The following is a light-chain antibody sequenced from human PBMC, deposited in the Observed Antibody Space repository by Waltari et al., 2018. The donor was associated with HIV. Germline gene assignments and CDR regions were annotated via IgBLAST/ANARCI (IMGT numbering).Light chain of an antibody. J-gene: IGLJ2*01. V-gene: IGLV1-51*01. CDR2: DNN. Sequence: QSILTQLPSVSAAPGQRVTISSSGSSSTIENNYVSWYQQLPGTAPKLLIYDNNKRPSGIPDRFSGSKSGSSATLGITGLQTGDEADYYCGSWDTSLVAGVFGGGTKVTVL. CDR1: SSTIENNY. CDR3: GSWDTSLVAGV.